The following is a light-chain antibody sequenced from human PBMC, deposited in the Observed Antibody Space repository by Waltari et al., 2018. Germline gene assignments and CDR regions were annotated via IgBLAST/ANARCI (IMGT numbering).Light chain of an antibody. CDR3: ALYTSRGV. CDR1: SADVGHFDY. J-gene: IGLJ3*02. V-gene: IGLV2-14*03. Sequence: QSALTQPASVSGSPGQSITLPCTGTSADVGHFDYVSWYKQYPGKAPKLMIYAVSNRPSGVSDRFSGSKSGSTASLTISGLQAEDEADYYCALYTSRGVFGGGTKLTVL. CDR2: AVS.